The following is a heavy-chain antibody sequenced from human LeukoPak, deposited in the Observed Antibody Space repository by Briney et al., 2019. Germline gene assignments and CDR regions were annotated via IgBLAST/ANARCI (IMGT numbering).Heavy chain of an antibody. CDR1: GYSISSGYY. Sequence: SETLSLTCTVSGYSISSGYYWGWIRQPPGKGLEWIGSIYHSGSTYYNPSLESRVTISVDTSKNQFSLKLSSVTADDTAVYYCARVHYYDSSGYSDYWGQGTLVTVSS. CDR3: ARVHYYDSSGYSDY. D-gene: IGHD3-22*01. J-gene: IGHJ4*02. V-gene: IGHV4-38-2*02. CDR2: IYHSGST.